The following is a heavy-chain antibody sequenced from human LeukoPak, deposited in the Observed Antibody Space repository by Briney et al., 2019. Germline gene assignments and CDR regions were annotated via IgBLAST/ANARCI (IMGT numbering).Heavy chain of an antibody. V-gene: IGHV3-23*01. Sequence: QAGGSLRLSCAASRFTFSNYAMSWVRQAPGKGLEWVSAISGSGTSTYYADSVKGRFTISRDNSKNTLYLQMNSLRAEDTAVYYCPKDQHYSGYYFDYWGQGTLVTVSS. CDR3: PKDQHYSGYYFDY. CDR2: ISGSGTST. J-gene: IGHJ4*02. CDR1: RFTFSNYA. D-gene: IGHD3-22*01.